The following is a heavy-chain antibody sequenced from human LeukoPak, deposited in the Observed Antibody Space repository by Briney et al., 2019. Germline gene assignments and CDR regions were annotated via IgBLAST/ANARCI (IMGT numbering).Heavy chain of an antibody. Sequence: GGSLRLSCAASGFTFDDYATHWVRQAPGKGLEWVSGISWNSGSIGYADSVKGRFTISRDNAKNSLYLQMHSLRAEDTALYSCAKDSSRDGYSPVLDYWGQGTLVTVSS. CDR2: ISWNSGSI. V-gene: IGHV3-9*01. CDR3: AKDSSRDGYSPVLDY. CDR1: GFTFDDYA. J-gene: IGHJ4*02. D-gene: IGHD5-24*01.